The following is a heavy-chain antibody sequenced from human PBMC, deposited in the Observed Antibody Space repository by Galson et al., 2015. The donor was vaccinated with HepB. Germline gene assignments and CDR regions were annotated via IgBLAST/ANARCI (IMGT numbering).Heavy chain of an antibody. V-gene: IGHV3-66*01. CDR3: AAGSSIAAPIDY. CDR2: IYSGGST. D-gene: IGHD6-6*01. CDR1: GFTVSSNY. J-gene: IGHJ4*02. Sequence: SLRLSCAASGFTVSSNYMSWVRQAPGKGLEWVSVIYSGGSTYYADSVKGRFTISRDNSKNTLYLQMDSLRAEDTAVYYCAAGSSIAAPIDYWGQGTLVTVSS.